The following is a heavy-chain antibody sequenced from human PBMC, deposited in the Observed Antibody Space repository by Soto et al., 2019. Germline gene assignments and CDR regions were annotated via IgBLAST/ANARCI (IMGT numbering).Heavy chain of an antibody. CDR2: IYYSGST. J-gene: IGHJ6*02. CDR1: GGSISSSSYY. Sequence: SETLSLTCTVSGGSISSSSYYWGWIRQPPGKGLEWIGSIYYSGSTYYNPSLKSRVTISVDTSKNQFSLKLSSVTAADTAVYYCARRDYDFWSGYYTGHYYYGMDVWGQGTTVTVSS. CDR3: ARRDYDFWSGYYTGHYYYGMDV. V-gene: IGHV4-39*01. D-gene: IGHD3-3*01.